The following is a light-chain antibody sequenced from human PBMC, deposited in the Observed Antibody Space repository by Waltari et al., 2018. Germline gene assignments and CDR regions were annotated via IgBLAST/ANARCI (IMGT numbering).Light chain of an antibody. CDR1: SNDVGGYNS. Sequence: QSALTQPASVSGSPGQSITISCTGTSNDVGGYNSISWYQQHPGKAPKLILYDVTKRPSGVSDRFSGSKSGNTASLTISGLQAEDEADYSCCSYARSNTYVFGTGTKVTVL. J-gene: IGLJ1*01. V-gene: IGLV2-14*03. CDR3: CSYARSNTYV. CDR2: DVT.